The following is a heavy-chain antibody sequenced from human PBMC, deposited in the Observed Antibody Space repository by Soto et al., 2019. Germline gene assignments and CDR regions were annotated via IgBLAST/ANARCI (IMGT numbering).Heavy chain of an antibody. Sequence: SETLSLTCTVSGGSISSSSYYWGWIRQPPGKGLEWIGSIYYSGSTYYNPSLKSRVTISVDTSKNQFSLKLSSVTAADTAVYYCARHFGGSYSREDYFDYWGQGTLVTVSS. J-gene: IGHJ4*02. D-gene: IGHD1-26*01. CDR1: GGSISSSSYY. CDR2: IYYSGST. V-gene: IGHV4-39*01. CDR3: ARHFGGSYSREDYFDY.